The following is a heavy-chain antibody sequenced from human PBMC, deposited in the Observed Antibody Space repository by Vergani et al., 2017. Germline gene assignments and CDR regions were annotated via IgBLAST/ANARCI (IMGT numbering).Heavy chain of an antibody. CDR3: ARGWYGYYGDY. V-gene: IGHV1-69*02. CDR2: IIPILGIA. D-gene: IGHD2-15*01. CDR1: GGTFNSYT. Sequence: QVQLVQSGAEVKKPGSSVKVSCKASGGTFNSYTVSWVRQAPGQGLEWMGRIIPILGIANYAQKFQGRVTITADKSTSTAYMELRSLRSDDTAVYYCARGWYGYYGDYWGQGTLVTVSS. J-gene: IGHJ4*02.